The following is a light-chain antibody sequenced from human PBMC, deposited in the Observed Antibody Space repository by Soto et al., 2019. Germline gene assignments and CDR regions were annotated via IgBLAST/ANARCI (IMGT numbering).Light chain of an antibody. CDR3: QQLNDYPIT. CDR2: GAS. CDR1: QGITSY. V-gene: IGKV1-9*01. Sequence: IQLTQSPSSLSASVGDRVTLTCRASQGITSYLAWYQQKPGKAPELLIYGASTLQSGVPSRFSGSGSGTDFTLTISSLQPEDFATYYCQQLNDYPITCGQGTRLEIK. J-gene: IGKJ5*01.